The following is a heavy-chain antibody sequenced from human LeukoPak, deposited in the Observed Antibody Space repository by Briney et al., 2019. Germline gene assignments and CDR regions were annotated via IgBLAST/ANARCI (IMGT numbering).Heavy chain of an antibody. V-gene: IGHV3-74*01. CDR2: IHTDGDRA. CDR3: AREVDAFDI. J-gene: IGHJ3*02. CDR1: GFTFTGSW. Sequence: GESLKISCVASGFTFTGSWMHWVRQAPGKGLVWVSHIHTDGDRANYADSVRGRFTISIDSANNTLYLQMSSLRAEDTAVYYCAREVDAFDIWGQGTMVTVSS.